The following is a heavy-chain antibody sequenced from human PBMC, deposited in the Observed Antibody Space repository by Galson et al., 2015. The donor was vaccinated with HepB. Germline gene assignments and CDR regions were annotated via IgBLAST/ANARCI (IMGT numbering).Heavy chain of an antibody. CDR2: IYHSGST. D-gene: IGHD3-10*01. J-gene: IGHJ5*02. CDR3: ARGSNFLWFGEFNNWFDP. V-gene: IGHV4-30-2*01. CDR1: NGSISSGGYS. Sequence: TLSLTCAVSNGSISSGGYSWSWIRQPLGKGLEWIGYIYHSGSTYYNPSLKSRVTISVDSSKNQFSLKLSSVTAADTAVYYCARGSNFLWFGEFNNWFDPWGQGTLVTVSS.